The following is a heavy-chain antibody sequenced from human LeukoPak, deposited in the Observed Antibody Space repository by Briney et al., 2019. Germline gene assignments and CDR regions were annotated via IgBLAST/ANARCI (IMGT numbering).Heavy chain of an antibody. CDR3: ARGDTYYYDSSGYYQTH. V-gene: IGHV3-21*01. CDR2: ISSSSSYI. Sequence: PGGSLRLSCAASGFTFDDYAMHWVRQAPGKGLEWVSSISSSSSYIYYADSVKGRFTISRDNAKNSLYLQMNSLRAEDTAVYYCARGDTYYYDSSGYYQTHWGQGTLVTVSS. CDR1: GFTFDDYA. J-gene: IGHJ4*02. D-gene: IGHD3-22*01.